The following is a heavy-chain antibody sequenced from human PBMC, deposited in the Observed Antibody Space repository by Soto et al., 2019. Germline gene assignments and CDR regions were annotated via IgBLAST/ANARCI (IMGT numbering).Heavy chain of an antibody. CDR2: IYYSGST. CDR1: GGSVSSGSYY. V-gene: IGHV4-61*01. J-gene: IGHJ4*02. Sequence: ASETLSLTCTVSGGSVSSGSYYWSWIRQPPGKVLEWIGYIYYSGSTNYNPSLKSRVTIXXXXSXKXFXLXXXSVTXADTALYYCARGPLYDTHFGYWGQGTLVTVSS. D-gene: IGHD3-22*01. CDR3: ARGPLYDTHFGY.